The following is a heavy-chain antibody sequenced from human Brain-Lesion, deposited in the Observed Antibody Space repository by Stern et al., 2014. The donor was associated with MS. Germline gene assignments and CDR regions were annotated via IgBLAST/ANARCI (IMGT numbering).Heavy chain of an antibody. CDR1: GFTFSSYW. V-gene: IGHV3-74*01. D-gene: IGHD2-8*01. CDR2: INSDGSST. CDR3: ARDRLGYCTNGVCHSGMDV. Sequence: EVQLLESGGGLVQPGGSLRLSCAASGFTFSSYWMHWVRQAPGKGLGWVSRINSDGSSTSYADSVKGRFTISRDNAKNTLYLQMNSLRAEDTAVYYCARDRLGYCTNGVCHSGMDVWGQGTTVTVSS. J-gene: IGHJ6*02.